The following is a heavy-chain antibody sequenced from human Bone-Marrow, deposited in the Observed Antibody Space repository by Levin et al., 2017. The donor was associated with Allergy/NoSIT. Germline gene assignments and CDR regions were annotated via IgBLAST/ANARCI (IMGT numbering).Heavy chain of an antibody. Sequence: GGSLRLSCQGSGYSFTNYGIAWVRQMPGKGLEWMGVIYPDDSDTRYSPSFQGQVTISADKSISTAYLQWPSLKASDTAMYYCARPCSGGGCYSGFDAFDIWGQGTLVTVSS. CDR3: ARPCSGGGCYSGFDAFDI. CDR1: GYSFTNYG. CDR2: IYPDDSDT. J-gene: IGHJ3*02. D-gene: IGHD2-15*01. V-gene: IGHV5-51*01.